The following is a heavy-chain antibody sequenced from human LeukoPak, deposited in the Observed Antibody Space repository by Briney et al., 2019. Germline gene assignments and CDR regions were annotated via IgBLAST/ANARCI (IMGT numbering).Heavy chain of an antibody. CDR2: IGGRDGST. CDR1: GFTFSSYW. V-gene: IGHV3-23*01. J-gene: IGHJ4*02. CDR3: AKGHYYGSGSLDY. D-gene: IGHD3-10*01. Sequence: PGGSLRLSCAASGFTFSSYWMSWVRQAPGKGLEWVSAIGGRDGSTYYADSVKGRFTISRDNSKNTLYVRMNSLRAEDTAVYYCAKGHYYGSGSLDYWGQGTLVTVSS.